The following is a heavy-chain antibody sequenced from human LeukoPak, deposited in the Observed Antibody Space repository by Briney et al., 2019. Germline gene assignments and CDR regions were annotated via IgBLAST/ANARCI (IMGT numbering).Heavy chain of an antibody. V-gene: IGHV3-48*02. CDR2: ISSSSTTI. Sequence: PGGSLRLSCAASGFTFSSYWMHWVRQAPGRGLEWVSYISSSSTTIYYADSVKGRFTISRDNAKNSLFLQMNSLRDEDTAVYYCAANPTVYNYFDPWGQGTLVTVSS. CDR1: GFTFSSYW. CDR3: AANPTVYNYFDP. J-gene: IGHJ5*02.